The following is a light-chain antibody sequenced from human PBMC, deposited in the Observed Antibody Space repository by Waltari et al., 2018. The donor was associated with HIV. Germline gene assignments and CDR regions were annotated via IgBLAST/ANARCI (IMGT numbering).Light chain of an antibody. CDR3: ASWDDSPNAFV. Sequence: QSVLTQPPSASATPGQRITISCSGGNSNIESNYVYWYQQLPGTAPKVFIYRNSQRPSGVPDRFSGSKSGTSASLIISGLRSGDEADYYCASWDDSPNAFVFGTGTKVTVL. CDR1: NSNIESNY. J-gene: IGLJ1*01. CDR2: RNS. V-gene: IGLV1-47*01.